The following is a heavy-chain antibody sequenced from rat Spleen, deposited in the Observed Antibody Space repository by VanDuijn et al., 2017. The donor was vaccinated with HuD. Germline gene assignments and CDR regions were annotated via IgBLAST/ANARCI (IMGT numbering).Heavy chain of an antibody. J-gene: IGHJ2*01. CDR1: GFTFSNYY. CDR2: ITNTGGST. D-gene: IGHD1-11*01. V-gene: IGHV5-25*01. CDR3: TSYGGYAHY. Sequence: EVQLVESGGGLVQPGRSMKLSCAALGFTFSNYYMAWVRQAPTKGLEWVASITNTGGSTYFPDSVKGRFTISRDNAKNTLYLQMNSLRSEDTATYYCTSYGGYAHYWGQGVMVTVSS.